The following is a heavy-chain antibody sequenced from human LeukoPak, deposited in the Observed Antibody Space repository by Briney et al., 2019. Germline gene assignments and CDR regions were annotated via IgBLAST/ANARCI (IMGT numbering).Heavy chain of an antibody. Sequence: GGSLRLSRAASGFTFSSYAMSWVRQAPGKGLEWVSAISGSGGSTYYADSVKGRFTISRDNSKNTLYLQMNSLRAEDTAVYYCAKDRNIVVVTATRLFGYWGQGTLVTVSS. D-gene: IGHD2-21*02. J-gene: IGHJ4*02. CDR2: ISGSGGST. V-gene: IGHV3-23*01. CDR3: AKDRNIVVVTATRLFGY. CDR1: GFTFSSYA.